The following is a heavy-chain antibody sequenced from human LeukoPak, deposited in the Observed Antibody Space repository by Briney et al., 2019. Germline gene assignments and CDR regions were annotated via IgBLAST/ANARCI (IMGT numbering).Heavy chain of an antibody. CDR1: GLTFSTSG. V-gene: IGHV3-21*06. J-gene: IGHJ4*02. CDR3: ATETNGRHYDY. CDR2: IVPTGFDR. D-gene: IGHD1-14*01. Sequence: GGSLRLSCTTSGLTFSTSGFNWVRQAPGKGLEWVASIVPTGFDRYHADSIKGRSTISRDNANNFLYLQMDSLRAEDTAVYYCATETNGRHYDYWGQGTLLTVSS.